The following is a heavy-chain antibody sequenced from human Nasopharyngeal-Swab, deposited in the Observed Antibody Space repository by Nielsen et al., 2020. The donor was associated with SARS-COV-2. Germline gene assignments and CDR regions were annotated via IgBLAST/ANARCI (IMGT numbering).Heavy chain of an antibody. Sequence: SETLSLTFNVPDGSISSYYWSWIRQLPGKGLGWFGYIYYSGSTNYNPSLKSRVTLSLDTTKNPFSLKMSSVTAADTAVYYCARGGKGYWFDPWGQGTLVTVSS. CDR2: IYYSGST. V-gene: IGHV4-59*08. CDR3: ARGGKGYWFDP. J-gene: IGHJ5*02. D-gene: IGHD4-23*01. CDR1: DGSISSYY.